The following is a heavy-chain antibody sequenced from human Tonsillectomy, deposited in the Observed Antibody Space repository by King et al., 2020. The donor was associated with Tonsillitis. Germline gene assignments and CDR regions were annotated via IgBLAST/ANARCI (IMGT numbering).Heavy chain of an antibody. J-gene: IGHJ4*02. CDR1: VFTFSNYK. CDR2: ITSSISYI. V-gene: IGHV3-21*01. D-gene: IGHD3-3*01. CDR3: ARDRDDFWSGYYYV. Sequence: VQLVESGGGLVKPGGSLRLSCAASVFTFSNYKMHGVRQAPGKGLEWVSSITSSISYIYYADSVKGRFPISRDNAKNSLYLQMNSLRAEDTAVYHCARDRDDFWSGYYYVWGQGTLVTVSS.